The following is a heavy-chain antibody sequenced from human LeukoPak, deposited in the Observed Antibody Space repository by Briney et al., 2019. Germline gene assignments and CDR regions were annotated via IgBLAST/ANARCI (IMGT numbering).Heavy chain of an antibody. CDR3: ARGLIYYHSETYDPPGDY. Sequence: SGTLSLTCAVSGGSISSSNWWSWVRQPPGKGLEWIGEIHHSGSTNYNPSLKSRVTISVDKSKNQFSLKLSSVTAADTAVYYCARGLIYYHSETYDPPGDYWGQGTLVTVSS. CDR1: GGSISSSNW. D-gene: IGHD3-10*01. V-gene: IGHV4-4*02. J-gene: IGHJ4*02. CDR2: IHHSGST.